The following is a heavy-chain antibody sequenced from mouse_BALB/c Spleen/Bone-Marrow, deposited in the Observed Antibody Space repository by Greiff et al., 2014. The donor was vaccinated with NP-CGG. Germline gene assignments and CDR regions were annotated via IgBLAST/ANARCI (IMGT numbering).Heavy chain of an antibody. D-gene: IGHD1-1*01. J-gene: IGHJ2*01. CDR3: ARPTAVVATGGSFDD. Sequence: EVMLVESGGDLVKPGGSLKLSCAASGFTFSSYGMSWVRQTPDKRLEWVATICSGGSYTYYPDSVKGRFTISRDNAKNTLYLQMSSLKSEDTAMYYCARPTAVVATGGSFDDWGQGTTLTVSS. CDR1: GFTFSSYG. V-gene: IGHV5-6*02. CDR2: ICSGGSYT.